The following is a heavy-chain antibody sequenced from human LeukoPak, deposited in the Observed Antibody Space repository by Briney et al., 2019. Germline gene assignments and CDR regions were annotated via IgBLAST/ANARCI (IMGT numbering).Heavy chain of an antibody. V-gene: IGHV3-21*01. CDR2: ISSSSTYI. CDR1: GFTFNNYS. D-gene: IGHD1-26*01. J-gene: IGHJ4*02. CDR3: ARDSGIYRTIDY. Sequence: PGGSLRLSRVACGFTFNNYSMIWVRQAPGKGLEWVSSISSSSTYIYHADSVKGRFTISRDNAKNSLYLQMNSLRAEDTAVYYCARDSGIYRTIDYWGQGTLVTVSS.